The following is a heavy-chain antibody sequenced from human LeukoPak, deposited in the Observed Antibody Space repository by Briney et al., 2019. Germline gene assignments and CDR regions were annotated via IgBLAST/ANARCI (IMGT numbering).Heavy chain of an antibody. CDR2: ISSSSSYI. J-gene: IGHJ4*02. CDR3: ARAPLDYYDSSGYFDY. V-gene: IGHV3-21*04. Sequence: GGSLRLSCAASGFTFSSYSMNWVRQAPGKGLEWVSSISSSSSYIYYADSVKGRFTISRDNAKNSLYLQMNSLRAEDTAVYYCARAPLDYYDSSGYFDYWGQGTLVTVSS. CDR1: GFTFSSYS. D-gene: IGHD3-22*01.